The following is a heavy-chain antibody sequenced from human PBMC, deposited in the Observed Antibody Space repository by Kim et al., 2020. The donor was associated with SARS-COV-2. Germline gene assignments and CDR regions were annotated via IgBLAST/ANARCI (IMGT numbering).Heavy chain of an antibody. V-gene: IGHV3-53*01. J-gene: IGHJ6*02. D-gene: IGHD6-13*01. CDR3: ARGWVGSSGGYGMDV. CDR2: IYSGGST. CDR1: GFTVSGNY. Sequence: GGSLILSCAASGFTVSGNYMSWVRQAPGKGLEWVSVIYSGGSTYYADSVKGRFTISRDNSKNTLYLQMNSLRAEDTAVYYCARGWVGSSGGYGMDVWGPGTTVTVSS.